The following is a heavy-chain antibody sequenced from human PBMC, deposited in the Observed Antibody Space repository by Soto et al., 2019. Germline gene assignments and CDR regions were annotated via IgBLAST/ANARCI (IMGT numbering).Heavy chain of an antibody. D-gene: IGHD3-9*01. CDR2: ISAGGGTT. J-gene: IGHJ4*02. CDR1: GFTFSSFA. CDR3: VKDPYFY. Sequence: GGSLRLSCAASGFTFSSFAMSWVRQAPGKGLEWVSAISAGGGTTYYADSVKGRFTISRDISKNTLYLQMNSLRAEDTAVYYCVKDPYFYWGQGTLVTVSS. V-gene: IGHV3-23*01.